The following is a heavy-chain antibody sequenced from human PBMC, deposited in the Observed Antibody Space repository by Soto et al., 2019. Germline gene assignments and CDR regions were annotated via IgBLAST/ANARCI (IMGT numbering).Heavy chain of an antibody. CDR3: ARQNATPYYDILTHGMDV. CDR2: IIPIFGTA. CDR1: GGTFSSYA. Sequence: QVQLVQSGAEVKKPWSSVKVSCKASGGTFSSYAISWVRQAPGQGLEWMGGIIPIFGTANYAQKFQRRVTITGEESTSTAYMELRSLRSEDTAVYYCARQNATPYYDILTHGMDVWGQGTTVTVSS. J-gene: IGHJ6*02. V-gene: IGHV1-69*01. D-gene: IGHD3-9*01.